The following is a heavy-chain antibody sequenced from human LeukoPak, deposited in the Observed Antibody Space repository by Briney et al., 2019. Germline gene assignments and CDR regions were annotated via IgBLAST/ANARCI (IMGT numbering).Heavy chain of an antibody. Sequence: GGSLRFSCAASGFTFSGYAMSWVRQAPGKGVEWVSAISGSGGSTYYADSVKGRFTISRDNSKNTLYLQMNSLRAEDTAVCYCAKAYPGYSYGTGYFDYWGQGTLVTVSS. D-gene: IGHD5-18*01. V-gene: IGHV3-23*01. CDR3: AKAYPGYSYGTGYFDY. CDR1: GFTFSGYA. J-gene: IGHJ4*02. CDR2: ISGSGGST.